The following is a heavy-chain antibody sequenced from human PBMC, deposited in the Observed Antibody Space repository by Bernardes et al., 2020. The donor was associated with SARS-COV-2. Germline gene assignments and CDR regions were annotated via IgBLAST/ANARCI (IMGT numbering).Heavy chain of an antibody. CDR3: ARDPAVAGTSYFDY. J-gene: IGHJ4*02. Sequence: SETLSLTCTVSGGSISSSSYYWGWIRQPPGKGLEWIGSIYYSGSTYYNPSLKSRVTISVDTSKNQFSLKLSSVTAADTAVYYCARDPAVAGTSYFDYWGQGTLVTVSS. CDR2: IYYSGST. D-gene: IGHD6-19*01. CDR1: GGSISSSSYY. V-gene: IGHV4-39*02.